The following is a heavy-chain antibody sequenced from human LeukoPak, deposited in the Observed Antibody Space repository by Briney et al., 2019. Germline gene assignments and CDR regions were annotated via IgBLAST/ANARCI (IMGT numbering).Heavy chain of an antibody. Sequence: SETLSLTCTVSGGSISSSSYYWGWIRQPPGKGLEWIGSIYYSGSTYYNPSLKSRVTISVDTSKNQFSLKLSSVTAADTAVYYCARSDDYGDYGGENFDYWGQGTLVTVSS. D-gene: IGHD4-17*01. CDR3: ARSDDYGDYGGENFDY. J-gene: IGHJ4*02. CDR2: IYYSGST. CDR1: GGSISSSSYY. V-gene: IGHV4-39*01.